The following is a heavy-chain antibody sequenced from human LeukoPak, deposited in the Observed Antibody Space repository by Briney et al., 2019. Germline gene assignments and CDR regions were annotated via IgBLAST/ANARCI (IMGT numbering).Heavy chain of an antibody. V-gene: IGHV1-8*01. CDR3: ARGYSYGYDY. J-gene: IGHJ4*02. Sequence: ASVKVSCKASGYTFTSYDINWVRQATGQGLEWMGWMNPNSGNTGYAQKFQGRVTMTTDTSTSTAYMELRSLRSDDTAVYYCARGYSYGYDYWGQGTLVTVSS. CDR2: MNPNSGNT. D-gene: IGHD5-18*01. CDR1: GYTFTSYD.